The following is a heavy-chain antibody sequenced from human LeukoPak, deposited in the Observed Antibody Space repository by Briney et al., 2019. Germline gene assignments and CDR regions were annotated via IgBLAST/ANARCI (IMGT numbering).Heavy chain of an antibody. D-gene: IGHD3-22*01. CDR1: GSTFSSYA. CDR2: ISGSGGST. J-gene: IGHJ4*02. Sequence: GSLRLSCAASGSTFSSYAMSWVRQAPGKGLEWVSAISGSGGSTYYADSVKGRFTISRDNSKNTLYLQMNSLRAEDTAVYYCAKVLIRQWFFDYWGQGTLVTVSS. V-gene: IGHV3-23*01. CDR3: AKVLIRQWFFDY.